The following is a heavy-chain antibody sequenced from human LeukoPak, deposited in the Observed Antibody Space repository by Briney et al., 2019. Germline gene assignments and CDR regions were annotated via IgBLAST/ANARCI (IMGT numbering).Heavy chain of an antibody. V-gene: IGHV3-74*01. CDR3: AGGLSDYYYTVGY. J-gene: IGHJ4*02. D-gene: IGHD3-22*01. Sequence: SGGSLRLSCTTSGFIVTNYWMHWVRRAPGKGLVWVSRINSDGSHTDYAGSVKGRFTISRDNARNTLYLQMNSLRAEDTAVYYCAGGLSDYYYTVGYWGQGTLVTVSS. CDR2: INSDGSHT. CDR1: GFIVTNYW.